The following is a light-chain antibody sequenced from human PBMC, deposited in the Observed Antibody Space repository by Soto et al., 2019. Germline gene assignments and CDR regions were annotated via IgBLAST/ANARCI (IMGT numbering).Light chain of an antibody. CDR1: QTISAGY. V-gene: IGKV3-20*01. Sequence: EFVLTQSPDTLSLSPGERATLSCRASQTISAGYLAWYQQKPGQAPRLLIYGASSRATGIPDRFTGSGSGTDFTLTISRLEPEDFEVYYCQQYGSSPLTFGGGTKVDIK. J-gene: IGKJ4*01. CDR3: QQYGSSPLT. CDR2: GAS.